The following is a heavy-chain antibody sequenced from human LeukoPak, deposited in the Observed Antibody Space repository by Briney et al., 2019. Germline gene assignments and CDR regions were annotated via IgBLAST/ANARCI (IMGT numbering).Heavy chain of an antibody. CDR1: GYTFTSYG. V-gene: IGHV1-18*04. CDR3: ARDQSLWFGELFGNWFDP. CDR2: ISAYNGNT. Sequence: GASVKVSCKASGYTFTSYGISWVRQAPGQGLEWMGWISAYNGNTNYAQKLQGRVTMTTDTSTSTAYMELRSLRSDDTAVYYCARDQSLWFGELFGNWFDPWVQGTLVTVSS. J-gene: IGHJ5*02. D-gene: IGHD3-10*01.